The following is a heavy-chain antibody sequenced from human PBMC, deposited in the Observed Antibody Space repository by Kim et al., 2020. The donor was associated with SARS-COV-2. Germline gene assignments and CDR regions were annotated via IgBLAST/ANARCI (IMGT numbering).Heavy chain of an antibody. CDR1: GFTFSSYS. CDR3: ARDISPGYSYGPFDY. D-gene: IGHD5-18*01. CDR2: ISSSSSYI. J-gene: IGHJ4*02. Sequence: GGSLRLSCAASGFTFSSYSMNWVRQAPGKGLEWVSSISSSSSYIYYADSVKGRFTISRDNAKNSLYLQMNSLRAEDTAVYYCARDISPGYSYGPFDYWGQGTLGTVSS. V-gene: IGHV3-21*01.